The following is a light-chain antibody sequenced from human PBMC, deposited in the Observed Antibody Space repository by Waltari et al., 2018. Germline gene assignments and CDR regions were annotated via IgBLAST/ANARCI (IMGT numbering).Light chain of an antibody. CDR1: QGVGGS. V-gene: IGKV3-20*01. CDR3: QMYVRLPVT. J-gene: IGKJ1*01. Sequence: SCGGVQGVGGSLVWYQQKPGQAPRLLIYGASSRATGIPDRFTGSGSGTDFSLTISRLEPEDFAVYYCQMYVRLPVTFGQGTKVEI. CDR2: GAS.